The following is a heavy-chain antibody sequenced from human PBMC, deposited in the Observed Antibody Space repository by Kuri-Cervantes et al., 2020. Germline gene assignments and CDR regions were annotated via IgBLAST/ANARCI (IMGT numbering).Heavy chain of an antibody. D-gene: IGHD3-22*01. CDR3: VREFSYDNRAYAD. Sequence: SLKISCAASGFTFDDYAMHWVRQAPGKGLEWVSGISWNSGSIGYADSVKGRFTISRDNAKNSLYLQMNSLRAEDTALYYCVREFSYDNRAYADWGQGTLVTVSS. CDR2: ISWNSGSI. J-gene: IGHJ4*02. V-gene: IGHV3-9*01. CDR1: GFTFDDYA.